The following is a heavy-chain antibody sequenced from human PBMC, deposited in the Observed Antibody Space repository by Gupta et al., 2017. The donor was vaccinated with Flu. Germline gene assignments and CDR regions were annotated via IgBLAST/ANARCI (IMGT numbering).Heavy chain of an antibody. V-gene: IGHV3-7*01. Sequence: EVQLVESGGGLVQPGGSLRLACSASGFTFSDYWMNWVRQAPGKGLEWVANINQDGITKNYVDSLKGRFTVSRDNAKNSLYLQLDSLRAEDTAVYFCARNRGWEQFDYWGQGTLVTVSS. J-gene: IGHJ4*02. D-gene: IGHD5-24*01. CDR3: ARNRGWEQFDY. CDR1: GFTFSDYW. CDR2: INQDGITK.